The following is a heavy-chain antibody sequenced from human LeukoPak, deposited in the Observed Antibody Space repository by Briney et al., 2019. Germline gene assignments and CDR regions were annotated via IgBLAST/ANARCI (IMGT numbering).Heavy chain of an antibody. CDR3: ARDSPSDDAFDI. V-gene: IGHV3-21*01. Sequence: GGSLRLSCAASGFTFSSYSMNWVRQAPGKELEWVSSISSSSSYIYYADSVKGRFTISRDNAKNSLYLQMNSLRAEDTAVYYCARDSPSDDAFDIWGQGTMVTVSS. CDR2: ISSSSSYI. J-gene: IGHJ3*02. CDR1: GFTFSSYS.